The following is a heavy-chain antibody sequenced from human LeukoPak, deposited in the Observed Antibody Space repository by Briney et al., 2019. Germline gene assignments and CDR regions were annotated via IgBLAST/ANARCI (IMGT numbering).Heavy chain of an antibody. CDR3: ASWYSGNYF. D-gene: IGHD1-26*01. V-gene: IGHV3-53*01. Sequence: GGPLRLSCVVSGFIVSRNYMTWVRQAPGKGLEWVSVLNDDGSTYYSDSVKGRFTISRDSSKKTLYLQMSSLRVDDTAVYYCASWYSGNYFWGQGALVTVSS. CDR2: LNDDGST. CDR1: GFIVSRNY. J-gene: IGHJ4*02.